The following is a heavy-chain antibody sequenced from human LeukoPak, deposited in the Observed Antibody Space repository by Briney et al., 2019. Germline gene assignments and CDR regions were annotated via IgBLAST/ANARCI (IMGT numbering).Heavy chain of an antibody. D-gene: IGHD2-2*01. CDR2: MNPNSGNT. J-gene: IGHJ3*02. V-gene: IGHV1-8*03. CDR3: ARYSTSRDAFDI. CDR1: GYTFTSYD. Sequence: GASVKVSCKASGYTFTSYDINWVRQATGQGLEWMGWMNPNSGNTGYAQKFQGRVTITRNTSISTAYMELSSLRSEDTAVYYCARYSTSRDAFDIWGQGTMVTVSS.